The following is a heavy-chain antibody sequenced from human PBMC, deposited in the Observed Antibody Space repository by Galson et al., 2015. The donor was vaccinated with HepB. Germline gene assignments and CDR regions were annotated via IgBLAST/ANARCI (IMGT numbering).Heavy chain of an antibody. CDR2: IIPIFGTA. CDR1: GGTFSSYA. J-gene: IGHJ6*02. V-gene: IGHV1-69*13. CDR3: AASDRYYYGMDV. Sequence: SVKVSCKASGGTFSSYAISWVRQAPGQGLEWMGGIIPIFGTANYAQKFQGRVTITADESTSTAYMELSSLRSEDTAVYYCAASDRYYYGMDVWGQGTTVTVSS.